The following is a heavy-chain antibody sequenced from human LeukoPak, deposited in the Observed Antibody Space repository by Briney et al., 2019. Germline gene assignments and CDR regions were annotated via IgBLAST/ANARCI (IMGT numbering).Heavy chain of an antibody. CDR2: INHSGST. J-gene: IGHJ5*02. CDR3: ARDTIPLLRYYYGSGSYWAWFDP. D-gene: IGHD3-10*01. Sequence: PSETLSLTCAVYGGSFNGYYWSWIRQPPGKGLEWIGEINHSGSTDYNPSLKSRVTISVDTSKNQFSLQLNSVTPEDTAVYYCARDTIPLLRYYYGSGSYWAWFDPWGQGTLVTVSS. CDR1: GGSFNGYY. V-gene: IGHV4-34*01.